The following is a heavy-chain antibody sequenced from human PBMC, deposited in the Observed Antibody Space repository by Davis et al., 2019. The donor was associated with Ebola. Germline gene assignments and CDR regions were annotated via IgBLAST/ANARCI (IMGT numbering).Heavy chain of an antibody. Sequence: GESLKISCAASGFTVSDNYMSWVRQAPGKGLEWVSAISGSGGSTYYADSVKGRFTISRDNAKNSLYLQMNSLRAEDTAVYYCARLEDSGWTHDYWGQGTLVTVSS. D-gene: IGHD6-19*01. J-gene: IGHJ4*02. CDR2: ISGSGGST. CDR3: ARLEDSGWTHDY. CDR1: GFTVSDNY. V-gene: IGHV3-11*04.